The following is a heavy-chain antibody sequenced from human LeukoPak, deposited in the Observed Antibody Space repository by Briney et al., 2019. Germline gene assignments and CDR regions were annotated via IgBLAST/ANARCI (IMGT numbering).Heavy chain of an antibody. CDR3: ARDAIAVAGTYYYYYGMDV. CDR2: IYYSGST. D-gene: IGHD6-19*01. Sequence: SETLSLTCTVSGCSISSYYWSWIRQPPGKGLEWIGYIYYSGSTNYNPSLKSRVTISVDTSKNQFSLKLSSVTAADTAVYYCARDAIAVAGTYYYYYGMDVWGKGTTVTVSS. J-gene: IGHJ6*04. V-gene: IGHV4-59*01. CDR1: GCSISSYY.